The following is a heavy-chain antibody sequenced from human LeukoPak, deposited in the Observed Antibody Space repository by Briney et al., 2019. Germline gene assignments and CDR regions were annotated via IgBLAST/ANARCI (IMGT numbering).Heavy chain of an antibody. Sequence: GGSLRLSCVASGFTFSRDWMSWVRQAPGKGLEWVANINENGGEKNYVDSVKGRFTISRDNAKNSLYLQMNSPRAEDTAVYYCAKDRGSGSHYYYYMDVWGKGTTVTISS. D-gene: IGHD3-10*01. CDR2: INENGGEK. J-gene: IGHJ6*03. CDR1: GFTFSRDW. CDR3: AKDRGSGSHYYYYMDV. V-gene: IGHV3-7*03.